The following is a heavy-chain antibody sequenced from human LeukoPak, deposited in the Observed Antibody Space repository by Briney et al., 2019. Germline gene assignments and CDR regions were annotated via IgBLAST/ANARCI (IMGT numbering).Heavy chain of an antibody. CDR2: ISSSSSTI. J-gene: IGHJ5*02. CDR1: GFTFSSYE. Sequence: GGSLRLSCAASGFTFSSYEMNWVRQAPGKGLEWVSYISSSSSTIYYADSVKGRFTISRDNAKNSLYLQMNSLRAEDTAVYYCARDIHWFDPWGQGTLVTVSS. V-gene: IGHV3-48*01. D-gene: IGHD2-2*02. CDR3: ARDIHWFDP.